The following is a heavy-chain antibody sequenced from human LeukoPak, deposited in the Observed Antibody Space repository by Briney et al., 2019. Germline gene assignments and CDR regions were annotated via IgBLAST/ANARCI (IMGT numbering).Heavy chain of an antibody. J-gene: IGHJ6*02. V-gene: IGHV1-8*01. CDR2: MNPNSGNT. CDR3: ASGYCSSTSCYRMDYYYYGMDV. D-gene: IGHD2-2*01. CDR1: GYTFTSYD. Sequence: ASVKVSCKASGYTFTSYDINWVRQATGQGLEWMGWMNPNSGNTGYAQKFQGRVTMTRNTSISTAYMELSSLRSEDTAVYYCASGYCSSTSCYRMDYYYYGMDVWGQGTTVTVSS.